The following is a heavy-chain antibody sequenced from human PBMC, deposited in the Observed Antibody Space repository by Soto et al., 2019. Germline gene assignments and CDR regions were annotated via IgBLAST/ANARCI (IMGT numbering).Heavy chain of an antibody. CDR2: ICDSGST. J-gene: IGHJ2*01. V-gene: IGHV4-30-4*01. CDR3: ALDVSPMTTVWILEL. D-gene: IGHD1-1*01. CDR1: GGSISGGVGVLYY. Sequence: QLQLRDAGPGLVKPSEIISLTCTVSGGSISGGVGVLYYWSWIRQPPGECLEWIGYICDSGSTYHNPSLTPRLTITGATTNTQVSLRPTSVTAPDTRLHYCALDVSPMTTVWILELRIRGTLVSFAS.